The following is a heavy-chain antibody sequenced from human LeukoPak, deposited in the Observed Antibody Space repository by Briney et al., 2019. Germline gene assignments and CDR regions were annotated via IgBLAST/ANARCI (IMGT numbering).Heavy chain of an antibody. D-gene: IGHD3-3*01. CDR1: GGSFSGYY. Sequence: TSETLSLTCAVYGGSFSGYYWSWIRQPPGKGLEWIGEINHSGSTNYNPSLKSRVTISVDTSKNQFSLKLSSVTAADTAVYYCARAKTNYDFWSGYQYYFDYWGQGTLVTVSS. J-gene: IGHJ4*02. CDR3: ARAKTNYDFWSGYQYYFDY. CDR2: INHSGST. V-gene: IGHV4-34*01.